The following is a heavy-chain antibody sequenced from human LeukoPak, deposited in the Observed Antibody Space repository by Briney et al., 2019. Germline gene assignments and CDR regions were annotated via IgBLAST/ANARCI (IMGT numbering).Heavy chain of an antibody. CDR2: ISAYNGNT. CDR3: ARDGGQQLVPYSPDY. CDR1: GYTFIGYY. Sequence: GASVKLSCKASGYTFIGYYMHWVRQAPGQGLEWMGWISAYNGNTNYAQKLQGRVTMTTDTSTSTAYMELRSLRPDDTAVYYCARDGGQQLVPYSPDYWGQGTLVTVSS. D-gene: IGHD6-13*01. J-gene: IGHJ4*02. V-gene: IGHV1-18*04.